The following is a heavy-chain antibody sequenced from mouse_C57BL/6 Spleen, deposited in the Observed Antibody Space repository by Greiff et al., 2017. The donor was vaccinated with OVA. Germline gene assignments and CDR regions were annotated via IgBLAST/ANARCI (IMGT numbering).Heavy chain of an antibody. Sequence: VQLQQPGAELVMPGASVKLSCKVSGYTFTSYWMHWVKQRPGQGLEWIGEIDPSDSYTNYNQKFKGKSTLTVDKSSSTAYMQLSSLTSEDSAVYYCARGDQYFDVWGTGTTVTVSS. V-gene: IGHV1-69*01. J-gene: IGHJ1*03. CDR1: GYTFTSYW. CDR3: ARGDQYFDV. CDR2: IDPSDSYT. D-gene: IGHD3-3*01.